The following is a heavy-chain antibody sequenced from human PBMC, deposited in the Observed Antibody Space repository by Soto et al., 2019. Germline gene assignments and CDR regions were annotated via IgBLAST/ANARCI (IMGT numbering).Heavy chain of an antibody. V-gene: IGHV3-48*04. D-gene: IGHD6-13*01. CDR2: IFATSTTI. Sequence: GGSLRLSCVASGFTFSSYSMVWVRQAPGKGLEWISYIFATSTTIYYADSVKGRFTVSRDNTQNSLFLLMNSLRAEDTAIYFCASHTNSWYYFDHWGQGTVVTVSS. CDR3: ASHTNSWYYFDH. J-gene: IGHJ4*02. CDR1: GFTFSSYS.